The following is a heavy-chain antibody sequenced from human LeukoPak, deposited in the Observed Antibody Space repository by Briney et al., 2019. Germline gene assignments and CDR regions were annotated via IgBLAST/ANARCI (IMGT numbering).Heavy chain of an antibody. V-gene: IGHV3-21*01. J-gene: IGHJ4*02. CDR3: AREGVATRPFDY. D-gene: IGHD5-24*01. CDR1: GFTFSSYS. CDR2: ISSSSSYI. Sequence: GGSLRLSCAASGFTFSSYSMNWVRQAPGKGLEWVSSISSSSSYIYYADSVKGRFTISRDNAKNSLYLQMNSLRAEDTAVYYCAREGVATRPFDYWGQGTLVTVSS.